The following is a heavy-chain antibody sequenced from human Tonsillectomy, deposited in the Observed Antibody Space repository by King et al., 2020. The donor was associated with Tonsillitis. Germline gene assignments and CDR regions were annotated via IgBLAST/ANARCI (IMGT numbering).Heavy chain of an antibody. V-gene: IGHV4-39*01. CDR3: ARQTPLWFGELLWNDAFDI. CDR2: IYYSGST. CDR1: GGSISSRSYY. J-gene: IGHJ3*02. Sequence: QLQESGPGLVKPSETLSLTCTVSGGSISSRSYYWGWIRQPPGKGLEWIGSIYYSGSTYYNPSLKSRVTISVDTSKNQFSLKLSSVTAADTAVYYCARQTPLWFGELLWNDAFDIWGQGTMVTVSS. D-gene: IGHD3-10*01.